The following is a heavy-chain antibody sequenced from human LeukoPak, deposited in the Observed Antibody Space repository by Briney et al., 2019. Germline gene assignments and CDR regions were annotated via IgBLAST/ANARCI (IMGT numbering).Heavy chain of an antibody. D-gene: IGHD3-10*01. V-gene: IGHV3-23*01. CDR2: ISGSGGST. CDR3: AKDQRTYGSGSFYYFDY. J-gene: IGHJ4*02. CDR1: GFTFSSYA. Sequence: AGGSLRLSCAASGFTFSSYAMSWVRQAPGKGLEWVSAISGSGGSTYYADSVKGRFTISRDNSKNTLYLQMNSLRAEDTAVYYFAKDQRTYGSGSFYYFDYWGQGTLVTVSS.